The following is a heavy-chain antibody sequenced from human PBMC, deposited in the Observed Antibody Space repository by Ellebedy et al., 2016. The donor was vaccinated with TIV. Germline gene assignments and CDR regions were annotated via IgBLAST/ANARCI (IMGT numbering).Heavy chain of an antibody. J-gene: IGHJ3*02. V-gene: IGHV3-73*01. CDR1: GFKFSDSA. CDR2: IRTKPNGYTT. Sequence: GESLKIPCTASGFKFSDSAMHWVRQASGKGLEWGGRIRTKPNGYTTAYAESVKGRFTISRDDSKNTTTLEMESLKTEDTALYYCTRRDAFDIWGQGAVVTVSS. CDR3: TRRDAFDI.